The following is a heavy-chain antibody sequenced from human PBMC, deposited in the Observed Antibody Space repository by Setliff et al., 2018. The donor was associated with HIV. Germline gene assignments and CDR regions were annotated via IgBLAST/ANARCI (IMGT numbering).Heavy chain of an antibody. CDR3: VRQSGSFWYVDP. CDR1: GGSINSRTHY. CDR2: IFYSGIN. J-gene: IGHJ5*02. D-gene: IGHD1-26*01. V-gene: IGHV4-39*01. Sequence: PSETLSLTCSVSGGSINSRTHYWGWMRQPPGKGLEWIGSIFYSGINYYNPSLEGRITLSIDLSKNQFSLKLTSVTAADSALYFCVRQSGSFWYVDPWGQGTQVTVSS.